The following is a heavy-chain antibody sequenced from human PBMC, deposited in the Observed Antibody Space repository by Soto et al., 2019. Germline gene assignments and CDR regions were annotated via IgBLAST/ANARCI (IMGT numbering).Heavy chain of an antibody. Sequence: DVQLVESGGGLVQPGGSLRLSCSVSGFTFSDYGVNWVRQAPGKGLEWISYISSGSDTIYYAESVQGRFTISRDDAKNSLFLQMNTLRNEETVVYYCARVSKTWEDDYWGHGTLVTVSS. CDR1: GFTFSDYG. CDR2: ISSGSDTI. D-gene: IGHD1-26*01. J-gene: IGHJ4*01. CDR3: ARVSKTWEDDY. V-gene: IGHV3-48*02.